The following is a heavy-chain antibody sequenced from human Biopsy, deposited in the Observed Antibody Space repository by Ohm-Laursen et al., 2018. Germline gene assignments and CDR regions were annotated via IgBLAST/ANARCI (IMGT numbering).Heavy chain of an antibody. CDR3: ARLEWRDTFFDF. Sequence: TLSLTCAVSGYSIKSGYYWGWIRQPPGKGLEWIGNIYHSGSTYYNPSLKSLVTISVEKSKNQFSLKLSSVTAADTAVYYCARLEWRDTFFDFWGQGRLVTVSS. CDR1: GYSIKSGYY. V-gene: IGHV4-38-2*01. J-gene: IGHJ4*02. D-gene: IGHD3-3*01. CDR2: IYHSGST.